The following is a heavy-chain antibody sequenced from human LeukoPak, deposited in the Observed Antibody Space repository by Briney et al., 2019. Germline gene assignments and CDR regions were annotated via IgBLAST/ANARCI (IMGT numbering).Heavy chain of an antibody. CDR3: ARDDLDSYYYDSSGPPDY. J-gene: IGHJ4*02. V-gene: IGHV3-23*01. CDR2: ISGSGSST. CDR1: GFTFSSYV. D-gene: IGHD3-22*01. Sequence: GGSLRLSCAASGFTFSSYVMSWVRQAPGKGLEWVSAISGSGSSTYYADSVKGRFTISRDYSKNTLYLQMNSLRAEDTAVYYCARDDLDSYYYDSSGPPDYWGQGTLVTVSS.